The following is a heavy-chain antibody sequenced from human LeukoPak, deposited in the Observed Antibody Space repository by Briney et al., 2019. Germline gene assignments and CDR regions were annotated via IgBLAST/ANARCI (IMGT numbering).Heavy chain of an antibody. CDR3: ARDGFRDSGTFLDY. CDR2: ISYDGSKK. J-gene: IGHJ4*02. CDR1: GFTFSGNS. Sequence: GRSLRLSCAASGFTFSGNSMQWVRQAPGKGLEWVAVISYDGSKKYYADSVKGRFTLSRDNSKNTVYLQMNSLRIEDTAVYYCARDGFRDSGTFLDYWGQGTLVTVSS. D-gene: IGHD3-10*01. V-gene: IGHV3-30-3*01.